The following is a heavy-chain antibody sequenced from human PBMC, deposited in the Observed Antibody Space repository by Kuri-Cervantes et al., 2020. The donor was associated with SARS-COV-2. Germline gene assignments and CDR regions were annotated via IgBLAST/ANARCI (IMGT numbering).Heavy chain of an antibody. V-gene: IGHV3-30*14. J-gene: IGHJ6*03. Sequence: GESLKISCAASGFTFSSYAMHWVRQAPGKGLEWVAVISYDGSKKYYADSVKGRFTISRDNSKNTLYLQMNSLRAEDTAVYYCARVLVGAKIGYYYMDVWGKGTTVTVSS. CDR2: ISYDGSKK. D-gene: IGHD1-26*01. CDR3: ARVLVGAKIGYYYMDV. CDR1: GFTFSSYA.